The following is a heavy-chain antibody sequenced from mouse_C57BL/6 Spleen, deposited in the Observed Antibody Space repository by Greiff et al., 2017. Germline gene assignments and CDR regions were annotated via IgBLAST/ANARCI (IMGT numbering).Heavy chain of an antibody. D-gene: IGHD2-4*01. CDR2: IHPNSGST. Sequence: QVQLQQPGAELVKPGASVKLSCKASGYTFTSYWMHWVKQRPGQGLEWIGMIHPNSGSTNYNEKFTNKATLTVDKSSSTAYMQLSSLTSEDSAVYYCAGDYEGFAYWGQGTLVTVSA. V-gene: IGHV1-64*01. J-gene: IGHJ3*01. CDR3: AGDYEGFAY. CDR1: GYTFTSYW.